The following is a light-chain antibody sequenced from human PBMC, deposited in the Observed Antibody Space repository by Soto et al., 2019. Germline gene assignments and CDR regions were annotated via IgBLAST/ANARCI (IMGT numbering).Light chain of an antibody. CDR1: QTISPY. Sequence: DIQMTRSPSSLSASVGDRVTITCRASQTISPYLNWSQQRPGKAPKVLIYAASRLQSGVPSRFSGSGSGPECTRTISGLQPEDVATYYCQQGSSSPLTFGGGTRVEI. CDR2: AAS. V-gene: IGKV1-39*01. CDR3: QQGSSSPLT. J-gene: IGKJ4*01.